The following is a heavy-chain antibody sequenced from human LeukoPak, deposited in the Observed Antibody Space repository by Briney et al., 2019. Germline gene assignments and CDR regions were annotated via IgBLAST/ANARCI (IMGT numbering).Heavy chain of an antibody. CDR1: GFTFSSYS. CDR2: ISSSSSYI. D-gene: IGHD6-25*01. J-gene: IGHJ3*01. CDR3: AKPGGPGIAARGAFDG. V-gene: IGHV3-21*04. Sequence: KSGGSLRLSCAASGFTFSSYSMNWVRQAPGKGLEWVSSISSSSSYIYYADSVKGRFTISRDNSKNTLYLQMDSLTVEDTAIYYCAKPGGPGIAARGAFDGWGQGTMVTVSS.